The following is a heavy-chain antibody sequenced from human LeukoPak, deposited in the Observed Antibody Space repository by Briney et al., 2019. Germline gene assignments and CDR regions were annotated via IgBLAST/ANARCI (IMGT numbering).Heavy chain of an antibody. CDR1: GFTLSSYA. V-gene: IGHV3-23*01. D-gene: IGHD3-10*01. CDR2: ISGSGGST. J-gene: IGHJ4*02. CDR3: AKDPTYYYGSGSYPDY. Sequence: PGGSLRLSCAASGFTLSSYAMSWVRQAPGKGLEWVSAISGSGGSTYYADSVKGRFTISRDNSKNTLYLQMNSLRAEDTAVYYCAKDPTYYYGSGSYPDYWGQGTLVTVSS.